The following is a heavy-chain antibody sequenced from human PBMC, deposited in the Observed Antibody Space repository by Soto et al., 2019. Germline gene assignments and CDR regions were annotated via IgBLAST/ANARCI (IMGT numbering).Heavy chain of an antibody. CDR2: VYCSGSS. D-gene: IGHD2-21*02. Sequence: TQYLTWSVCGDSIRSGGDCWSWIRRHTGKGLEWIWCVYCSGSSYYTPSLKSRFTISLDTSQNQFSLKLTSVTAADTALYYCLRYHPCGDSYYYFDYWGQGTLVTVSS. J-gene: IGHJ4*02. CDR1: GDSIRSGGDC. CDR3: LRYHPCGDSYYYFDY. V-gene: IGHV4-31*02.